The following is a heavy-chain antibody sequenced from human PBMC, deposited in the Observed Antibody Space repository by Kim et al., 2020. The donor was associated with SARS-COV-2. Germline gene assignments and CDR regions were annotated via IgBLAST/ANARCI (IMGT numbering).Heavy chain of an antibody. J-gene: IGHJ4*02. V-gene: IGHV3-7*01. D-gene: IGHD3-9*01. Sequence: GGSLRLSCAASGFTFGDFWMNWVRRAPGKELEFVASIKSDGSENFYADSVKGRFTIARDNGKNSLYLQMNSLRADDTAVYYCARGGFLTFDRWGRGTLVT. CDR2: IKSDGSEN. CDR3: ARGGFLTFDR. CDR1: GFTFGDFW.